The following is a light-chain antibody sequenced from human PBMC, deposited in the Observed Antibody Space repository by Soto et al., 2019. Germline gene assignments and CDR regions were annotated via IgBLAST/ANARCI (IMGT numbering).Light chain of an antibody. J-gene: IGKJ1*01. CDR2: KAS. CDR1: QTISSW. V-gene: IGKV1-5*03. Sequence: DIQLTQSPSFLSAFVGDRVTITCRASQTISSWLAWYQQKPGKAPKLLIYKASTLKSGVPSRFGGSGSGTDFTLKISRVEAEDVGVYYCMQGIHWPWTFGQGTKVDIK. CDR3: MQGIHWPWT.